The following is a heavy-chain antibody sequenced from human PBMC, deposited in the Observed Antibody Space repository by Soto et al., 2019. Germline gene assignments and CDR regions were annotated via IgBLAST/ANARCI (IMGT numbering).Heavy chain of an antibody. CDR3: ASQHYYDSSGYYVVY. D-gene: IGHD3-22*01. CDR1: GGSFSGYY. Sequence: ETLSLTCAVYGGSFSGYYWGWIRQPPGKGLEWIGNIHYSGSTYYDSSLQSRVTISIDTSKNQFSLKLSSVTATDTAVYYCASQHYYDSSGYYVVYWGQGTLVTVSS. CDR2: IHYSGST. J-gene: IGHJ4*02. V-gene: IGHV4-34*01.